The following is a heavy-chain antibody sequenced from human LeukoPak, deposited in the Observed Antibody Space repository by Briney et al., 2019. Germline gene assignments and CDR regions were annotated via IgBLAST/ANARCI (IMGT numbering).Heavy chain of an antibody. D-gene: IGHD2-21*02. Sequence: GASVKVSCKVSGYTLTELSMHWVRQAPGKGLEWMGGFDPEDGETIYAQKFQGRVTMTEDISTDTAYMELSSLRSEDTAVYYCATRDIVVVTASSYFDLWGRGTLVTVSS. CDR3: ATRDIVVVTASSYFDL. CDR1: GYTLTELS. V-gene: IGHV1-24*01. J-gene: IGHJ2*01. CDR2: FDPEDGET.